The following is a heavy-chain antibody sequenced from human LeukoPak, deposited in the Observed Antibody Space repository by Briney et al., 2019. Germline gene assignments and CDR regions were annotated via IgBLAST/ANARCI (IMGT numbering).Heavy chain of an antibody. D-gene: IGHD4-17*01. CDR1: GFTFSSYA. Sequence: GSLRLSCAASGFTFSSYAMHWVRQAPGKGLEYVSAISSNGGSTYYANSVKGRFTISRDNSKNTLYLQMGSLRAEDMAVYYCAKGPYGDYSGVDYWGQGTLVTVSS. V-gene: IGHV3-64*01. CDR3: AKGPYGDYSGVDY. CDR2: ISSNGGST. J-gene: IGHJ4*02.